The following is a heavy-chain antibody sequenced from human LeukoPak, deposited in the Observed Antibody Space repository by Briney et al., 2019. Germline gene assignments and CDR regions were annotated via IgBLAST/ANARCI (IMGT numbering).Heavy chain of an antibody. D-gene: IGHD2/OR15-2a*01. V-gene: IGHV4-39*01. CDR2: LYYTGTT. CDR3: ARNSPVYWNFDL. CDR1: GDSVNNNHHY. Sequence: PSETLFLTCTVSGDSVNNNHHYWAWIRQPPGKGLEWVGSLYYTGTTYYNPSLGSRVTMSVDSSNNRFSLTLTSVTAADTAIYYCARNSPVYWNFDLWGRGTLVSVSS. J-gene: IGHJ2*01.